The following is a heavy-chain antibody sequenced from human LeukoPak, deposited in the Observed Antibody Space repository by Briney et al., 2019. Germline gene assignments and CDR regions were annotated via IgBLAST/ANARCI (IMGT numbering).Heavy chain of an antibody. CDR2: INPNSGGT. D-gene: IGHD5-12*01. CDR3: ALWEIVHYAFDF. Sequence: ASVKVSCKASGYTFTSYGISWVRQAPGQGLEWMGWINPNSGGTNYQGRVTMTRDTSISTAYMELNRLRSDDTAVYYCALWEIVHYAFDFWGQGTMVTVSS. V-gene: IGHV1-2*02. CDR1: GYTFTSYG. J-gene: IGHJ3*01.